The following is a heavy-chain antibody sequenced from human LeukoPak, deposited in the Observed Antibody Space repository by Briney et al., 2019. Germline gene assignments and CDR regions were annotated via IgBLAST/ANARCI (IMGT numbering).Heavy chain of an antibody. CDR1: GFPFSRFY. CDR3: ARGDPHADL. CDR2: IGLSGYPL. Sequence: GGSLRLSCAVSGFPFSRFYMSWIRQAPGKGLEWISYIGLSGYPLDYADSVRGRFTISRDNAKNSLYLQMNSLRVEDTGVYYCARGDPHADLWGQGTLVTVSS. J-gene: IGHJ5*02. V-gene: IGHV3-11*04.